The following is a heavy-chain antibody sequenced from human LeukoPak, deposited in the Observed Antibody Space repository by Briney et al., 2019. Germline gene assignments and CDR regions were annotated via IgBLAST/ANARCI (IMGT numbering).Heavy chain of an antibody. D-gene: IGHD6-19*01. V-gene: IGHV1-8*01. CDR1: GYTFTSYD. J-gene: IGHJ3*02. Sequence: ASVKVSCKASGYTFTSYDINWVRQATGQGLEWMGWMNPNSGNTGYAQKFRGRVTMTRNTSISTAYMELSSLRSEDTAVYYCARYLGSVAAFDIWGQGTMVTVSS. CDR2: MNPNSGNT. CDR3: ARYLGSVAAFDI.